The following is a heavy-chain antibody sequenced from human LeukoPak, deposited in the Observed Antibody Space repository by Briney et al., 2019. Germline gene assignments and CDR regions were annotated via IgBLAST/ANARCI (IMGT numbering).Heavy chain of an antibody. CDR2: INPNSGGT. CDR1: GYTFTGYY. CDR3: ARAHYYYYYMDV. Sequence: GASVKVSCKASGYTFTGYYMHWVRQAPGQGLEWMGWINPNSGGTNYAQKFQGRVTMTRDTSISTAYMELGSLRSEDTAVYYCARAHYYYYYMDVWGKGTTVTISS. V-gene: IGHV1-2*02. J-gene: IGHJ6*03.